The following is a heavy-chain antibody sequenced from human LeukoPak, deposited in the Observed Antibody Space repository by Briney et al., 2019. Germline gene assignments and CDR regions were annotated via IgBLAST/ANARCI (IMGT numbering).Heavy chain of an antibody. Sequence: GGSLRLSCAASGPIVSSNYMTWVRQAPGKGLEWVSVIYSGGSIYYADSVKGRFTISRDNSRNTLYLQMNSLRAEDTAVYYCARALNGFDIWGPGTLVTVSS. CDR3: ARALNGFDI. CDR2: IYSGGSI. V-gene: IGHV3-53*01. J-gene: IGHJ3*02. CDR1: GPIVSSNY.